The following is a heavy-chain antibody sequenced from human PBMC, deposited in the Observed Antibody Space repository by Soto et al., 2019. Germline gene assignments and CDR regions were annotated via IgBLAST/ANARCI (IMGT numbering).Heavy chain of an antibody. CDR2: ISGDGSST. CDR3: AIEVPYNY. Sequence: EVQLVESGGGLVQPGGSLRLSCAASGFTFSNYWMHWVRQAPGKGLVWVSRISGDGSSTTYADSVKGRVTISRDNAKNTLYLQMNSLRDEATAVYYCAIEVPYNYWGQGTLVTVSS. CDR1: GFTFSNYW. D-gene: IGHD1-20*01. V-gene: IGHV3-74*01. J-gene: IGHJ4*02.